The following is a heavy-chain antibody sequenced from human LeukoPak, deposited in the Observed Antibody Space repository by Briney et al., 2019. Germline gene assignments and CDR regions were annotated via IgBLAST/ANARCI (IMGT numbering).Heavy chain of an antibody. Sequence: GGSLRLSCAASRFTFSNYWMSWVRQAPGKGLEWVANIKQDGSEKYYVDSVKGRFTISRDNAKNSMYLQMNSLRAEDTAVYYCARLTTVTSFDYWGQGTLVTVSS. J-gene: IGHJ4*02. CDR3: ARLTTVTSFDY. V-gene: IGHV3-7*01. CDR1: RFTFSNYW. CDR2: IKQDGSEK. D-gene: IGHD4-17*01.